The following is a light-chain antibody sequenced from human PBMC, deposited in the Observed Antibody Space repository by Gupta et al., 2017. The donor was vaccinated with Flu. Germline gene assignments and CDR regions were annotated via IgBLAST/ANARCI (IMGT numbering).Light chain of an antibody. CDR2: RAS. CDR1: QSVLYSPNNENC. Sequence: DIVLTQSPGSLAVSLGERATIKCKSSQSVLYSPNNENCLAWYQQKPGQPPKLLIYRASVRESGVPERFSGSGSGTDFTLTISSLQAEDVALYYCRQYADSPRTFGQGTRVEIQ. CDR3: RQYADSPRT. J-gene: IGKJ1*01. V-gene: IGKV4-1*01.